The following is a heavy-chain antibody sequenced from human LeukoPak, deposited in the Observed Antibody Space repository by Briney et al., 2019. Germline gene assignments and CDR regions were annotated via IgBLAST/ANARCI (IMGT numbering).Heavy chain of an antibody. V-gene: IGHV3-53*01. D-gene: IGHD5-18*01. CDR1: GFIVSSNY. CDR3: ARVGYSFDWFDP. CDR2: IYSGGST. Sequence: GGSLRLSCAASGFIVSSNYMTWVRQAPGKGLEWVSVIYSGGSTFYADSVKVRFTISRDNSKNTLYLQMNSLRADDTAVYYCARVGYSFDWFDPWGQGSLVTVSS. J-gene: IGHJ5*02.